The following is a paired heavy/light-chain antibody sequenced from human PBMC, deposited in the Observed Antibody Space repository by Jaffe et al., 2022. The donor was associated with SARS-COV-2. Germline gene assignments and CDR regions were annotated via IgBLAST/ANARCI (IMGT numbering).Light chain of an antibody. CDR2: EAS. Sequence: DIHMTQSPSSLSASVGDRVTITCRASQSISSYVNWYQHKAGKAPKLLIYEASNLRSGVPPRFSGSGSGTDFTLTISSLQPEDFGTYYCQQRYTNPTFGQGTKVEIK. V-gene: IGKV1-39*01. CDR1: QSISSY. J-gene: IGKJ1*01. CDR3: QQRYTNPT.
Heavy chain of an antibody. CDR2: VTGNGGRT. J-gene: IGHJ4*02. Sequence: EVQLLESGGGLVQPGGSLRISCAASGFTFSSYAMHWVRQAPGKGLEWVSGVTGNGGRTSHADSVEGRFTISRDNSNNTLYLQMTSLRAEDTATYYCARSAPLTIASLDTDFGYWGQGTLVTVSS. CDR3: ARSAPLTIASLDTDFGY. V-gene: IGHV3-23*01. D-gene: IGHD3-3*02. CDR1: GFTFSSYA.